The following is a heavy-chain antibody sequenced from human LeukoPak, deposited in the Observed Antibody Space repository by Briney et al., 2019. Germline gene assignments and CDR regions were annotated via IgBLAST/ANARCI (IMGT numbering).Heavy chain of an antibody. J-gene: IGHJ4*02. D-gene: IGHD5-18*01. CDR2: FYTSGNT. Sequence: SETLSLTCTVSGGSISSYYWSWIRQPAGKGLEWIGRFYTSGNTSYNPSLKSRVNMSLDTSMNQFSLKLTSVTAADTAVYYCAREGTGSYGRPFDYWGQGTLVTVSS. CDR1: GGSISSYY. V-gene: IGHV4-4*07. CDR3: AREGTGSYGRPFDY.